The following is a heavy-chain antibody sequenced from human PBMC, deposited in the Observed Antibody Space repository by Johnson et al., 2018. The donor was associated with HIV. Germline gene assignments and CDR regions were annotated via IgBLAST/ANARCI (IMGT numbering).Heavy chain of an antibody. D-gene: IGHD1-26*01. CDR3: AKATQWELLSPDAFDI. CDR2: ISWNSGSI. J-gene: IGHJ3*02. Sequence: VKLVESGGGLVQPGRSLRLSCAASGFTFDDYAMHWVRQAPGKGLEWVSGISWNSGSIGYADSVKGRFTISRDNAKNSLYLQMNSLRAEDTALYYCAKATQWELLSPDAFDIWGQGTMVTVSS. CDR1: GFTFDDYA. V-gene: IGHV3-9*01.